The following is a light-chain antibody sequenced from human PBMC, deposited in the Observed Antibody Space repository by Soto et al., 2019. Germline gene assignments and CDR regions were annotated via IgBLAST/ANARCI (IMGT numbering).Light chain of an antibody. CDR3: SAWDDSLVVV. CDR1: NSNIGSNS. CDR2: SNN. J-gene: IGLJ2*01. V-gene: IGLV1-44*01. Sequence: QSVLTQPPSASWTPGQTVTMTCSGSNSNIGSNSVNCFQHLPGAVPKLLIFSNNQRPSGVPDRFSGSKSGTSASLAISGLQTEDESDYYCSAWDDSLVVVFGGGTKVTVL.